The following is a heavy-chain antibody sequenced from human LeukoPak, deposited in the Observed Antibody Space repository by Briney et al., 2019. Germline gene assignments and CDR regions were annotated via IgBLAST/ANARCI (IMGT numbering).Heavy chain of an antibody. D-gene: IGHD6-19*01. V-gene: IGHV3-49*04. CDR2: IRNKNYGGTT. CDR1: GFTFSTFE. CDR3: TRVTVADYFDY. J-gene: IGHJ4*02. Sequence: PLRLSFPSSGFTFSTFEMNWVRRARGRGREWVGFIRNKNYGGTTEYAASVKGRFTISRDDSKSIAYLQMNSLKTEDTAVYYCTRVTVADYFDYWGQGTLATVSS.